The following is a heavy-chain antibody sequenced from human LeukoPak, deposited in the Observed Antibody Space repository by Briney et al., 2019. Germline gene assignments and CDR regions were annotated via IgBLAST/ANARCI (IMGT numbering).Heavy chain of an antibody. J-gene: IGHJ2*01. CDR2: IYYSGTT. CDR1: GDSLSGYY. D-gene: IGHD1-1*01. CDR3: ARAVGVGRGTYFDL. Sequence: SETLSLTCTVSGDSLSGYYWSWIRQPPGKGPEWIGNIYYSGTTNYNPSLKRRVTISVDTSKNQFSLKLSSVTAADTAVHYCARAVGVGRGTYFDLWGRGSLVAVSS. V-gene: IGHV4-59*08.